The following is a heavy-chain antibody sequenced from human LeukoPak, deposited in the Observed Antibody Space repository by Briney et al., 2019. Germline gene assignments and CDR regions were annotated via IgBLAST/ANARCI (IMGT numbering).Heavy chain of an antibody. CDR2: ISGSGFTT. CDR3: AKDFCGGDCYWGFDY. Sequence: PGRSLRLSCAASGFTFSSYAMNWVRQAPGKGLEWVSGISGSGFTTYYADSVKGRFTISRDNSKNTLYLQMNSLRAEDTAVYYCAKDFCGGDCYWGFDYWGQGTLVTVSS. V-gene: IGHV3-23*01. CDR1: GFTFSSYA. J-gene: IGHJ4*02. D-gene: IGHD2-21*01.